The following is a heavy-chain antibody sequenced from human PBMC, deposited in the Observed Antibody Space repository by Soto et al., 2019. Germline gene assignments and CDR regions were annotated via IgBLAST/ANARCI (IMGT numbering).Heavy chain of an antibody. Sequence: PVGSLRLSCAASGFTFSDYYMSWIRQAPGKGLEWVSYISSSSSYTNYADSVKGRFTISRDNAKNSLYLQMNSLRAEDTAVYYCARARIVGAASFDYWGQGTLVTVSS. CDR1: GFTFSDYY. V-gene: IGHV3-11*06. J-gene: IGHJ4*02. D-gene: IGHD1-26*01. CDR3: ARARIVGAASFDY. CDR2: ISSSSSYT.